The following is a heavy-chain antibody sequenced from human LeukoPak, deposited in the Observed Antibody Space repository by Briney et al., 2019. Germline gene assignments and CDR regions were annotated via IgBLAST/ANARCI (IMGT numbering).Heavy chain of an antibody. V-gene: IGHV1-2*02. Sequence: ASVKVSCKASGYTFTGYYTHWVRQSPGQGLEWMGWINPNSGGTKYAQKFQGRVTMPRDTSISTAYMELTRLRSDHTAVYYCAREPFSSGWDYWGQGTLVTVSS. J-gene: IGHJ4*02. CDR3: AREPFSSGWDY. CDR1: GYTFTGYY. CDR2: INPNSGGT. D-gene: IGHD6-19*01.